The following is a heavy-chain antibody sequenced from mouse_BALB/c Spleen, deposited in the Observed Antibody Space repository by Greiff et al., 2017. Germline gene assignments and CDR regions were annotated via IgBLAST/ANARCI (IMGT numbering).Heavy chain of an antibody. CDR2: INPSNGRT. D-gene: IGHD2-1*01. V-gene: IGHV1S81*02. Sequence: QVQLQQPGAELVRPGASVKLSCKASGYSFTSYWMNWVKQRPGQGLEWIGEINPSNGRTNYNEKFKSKATLTVDKSSSTAYMQLSSLTSEDSAVYYCAREQDYGNPWGQGTLVTVSA. CDR3: AREQDYGNP. J-gene: IGHJ3*01. CDR1: GYSFTSYW.